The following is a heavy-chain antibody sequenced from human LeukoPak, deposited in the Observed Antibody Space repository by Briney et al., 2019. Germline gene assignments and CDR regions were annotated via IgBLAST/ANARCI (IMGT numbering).Heavy chain of an antibody. J-gene: IGHJ4*02. D-gene: IGHD5-12*01. CDR2: ISWNGGTI. CDR1: GFTFDDYG. Sequence: GGSLRLSCAASGFTFDDYGLSWFRQVPGKGLEWVSGISWNGGTINYADSVRGRFTISRDNAKNSLYLQMDGLRAEDTALYYCATNSDYMRDFDYWGQGTLVTVSS. V-gene: IGHV3-20*04. CDR3: ATNSDYMRDFDY.